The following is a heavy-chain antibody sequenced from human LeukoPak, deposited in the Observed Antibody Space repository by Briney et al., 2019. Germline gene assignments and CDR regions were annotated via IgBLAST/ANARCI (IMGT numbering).Heavy chain of an antibody. CDR3: ARQNRYSSSSEFDY. Sequence: SETLSLTCTVSGGSISSYYWGWIRQPPGKGLEWIGYIYASGSTSYNPSLKSRVTISVDTSRNHLSLKLGSVTAADTAVYYCARQNRYSSSSEFDYWGLGTLVTVSS. CDR1: GGSISSYY. D-gene: IGHD6-6*01. J-gene: IGHJ4*02. V-gene: IGHV4-59*08. CDR2: IYASGST.